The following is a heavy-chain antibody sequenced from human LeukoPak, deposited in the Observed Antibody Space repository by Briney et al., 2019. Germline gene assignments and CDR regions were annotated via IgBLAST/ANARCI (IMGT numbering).Heavy chain of an antibody. D-gene: IGHD3-10*01. V-gene: IGHV3-7*03. Sequence: GGSLRLSCAASGFTFSSYWMSWVRQAPGKGLEWVANIKQDGSEKYYVDSVKGRFTISRDISKNTLYFLMNSLRAEGTAVYYCARVPYGNYHYYYMDVWGKGTTVTVSS. CDR3: ARVPYGNYHYYYMDV. CDR1: GFTFSSYW. J-gene: IGHJ6*03. CDR2: IKQDGSEK.